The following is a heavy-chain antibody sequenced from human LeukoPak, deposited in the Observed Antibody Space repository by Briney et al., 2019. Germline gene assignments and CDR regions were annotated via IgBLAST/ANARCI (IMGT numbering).Heavy chain of an antibody. CDR2: INHGGST. D-gene: IGHD5-12*01. CDR3: ARGWQWLRPFDY. CDR1: GGSFCCYY. J-gene: IGHJ4*02. V-gene: IGHV4-34*01. Sequence: SETLSLTCAVYGGSFCCYYWSWIRQPPGKGLEWIGEINHGGSTNYNPSLKSRVTISVDTSKNQFSLKLSSVTAADTAVYYCARGWQWLRPFDYWGQGTLVTVSS.